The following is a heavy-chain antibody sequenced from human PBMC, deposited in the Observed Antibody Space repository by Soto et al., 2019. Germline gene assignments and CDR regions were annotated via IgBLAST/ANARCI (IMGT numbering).Heavy chain of an antibody. CDR1: GYTFTSYG. J-gene: IGHJ4*02. D-gene: IGHD6-13*01. Sequence: QVQLVQSGAEVKKPGASVKVSCKASGYTFTSYGISWVRQSPGQGLEWMGWISAYSGNTHYAQKVQGRVTTTTDTSTSIAYRELRSLRSDDTAVYYCARDLAAGMIDYWGQGTLVTVSS. V-gene: IGHV1-18*01. CDR3: ARDLAAGMIDY. CDR2: ISAYSGNT.